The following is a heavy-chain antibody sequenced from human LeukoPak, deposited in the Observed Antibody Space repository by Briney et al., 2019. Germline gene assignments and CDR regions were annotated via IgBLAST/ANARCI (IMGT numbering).Heavy chain of an antibody. J-gene: IGHJ4*02. CDR1: GFTFSDYW. CDR2: IKRDGSDQ. V-gene: IGHV3-7*01. CDR3: VGPKD. Sequence: GGSLRLSCAASGFTFSDYWMNWVRQTPGKGLEWVANIKRDGSDQNYVDSVKGRFTISRDNAKNSLYLQMNSPRAEDTAMYYCVGPKDWGQGTLVTVSS.